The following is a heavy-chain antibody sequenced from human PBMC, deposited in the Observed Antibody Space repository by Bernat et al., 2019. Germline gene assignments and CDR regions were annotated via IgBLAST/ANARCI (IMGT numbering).Heavy chain of an antibody. V-gene: IGHV4-39*01. CDR1: GGSISSSSYY. CDR3: ARQGGSYPPYYFDY. CDR2: IYYSGST. Sequence: QLQLQDSGPGLVKPSETLSLTCTVSGGSISSSSYYWGWIRQPPGKGLEWIGSIYYSGSTYYNPSLKSRVTISVDTSKNQFSLKLSSVTAADTAVYYCARQGGSYPPYYFDYWGQGTLVTVSS. J-gene: IGHJ4*02. D-gene: IGHD3-16*02.